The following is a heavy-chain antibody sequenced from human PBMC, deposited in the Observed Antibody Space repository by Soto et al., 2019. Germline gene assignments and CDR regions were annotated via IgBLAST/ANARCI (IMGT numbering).Heavy chain of an antibody. J-gene: IGHJ4*02. CDR1: GFTFSSYS. V-gene: IGHV3-21*01. Sequence: EVQLVESGGGLVKPGGSLRLSCAASGFTFSSYSMNWVRQAPGKGLEWVSSISSSSSYIYYADSVKGRFTISRDNANNSLYLQMNSLSAEDTAVYYCARAGGAAGVFDYWGKGTLVTVSS. CDR3: ARAGGAAGVFDY. CDR2: ISSSSSYI. D-gene: IGHD6-13*01.